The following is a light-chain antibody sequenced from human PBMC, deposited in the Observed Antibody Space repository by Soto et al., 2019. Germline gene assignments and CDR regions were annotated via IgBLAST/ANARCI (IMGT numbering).Light chain of an antibody. J-gene: IGLJ2*01. Sequence: QSVLTQPASVSGSPGQSITISCTGTSSDVGGYNYVSWYQQHPGKAPKLMIYEVSNRPSGVSNRFSGSKSGNTASLTISGLQADYEADYYCSSYTSSSTLVVVGGGTKVTVL. CDR1: SSDVGGYNY. V-gene: IGLV2-14*01. CDR3: SSYTSSSTLVV. CDR2: EVS.